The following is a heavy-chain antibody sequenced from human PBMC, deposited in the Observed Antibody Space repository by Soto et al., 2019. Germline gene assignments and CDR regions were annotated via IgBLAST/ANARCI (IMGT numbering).Heavy chain of an antibody. CDR1: GYTFTSYY. J-gene: IGHJ6*02. CDR2: INPSGGST. D-gene: IGHD6-13*01. CDR3: ENTYSSRGDFQN. V-gene: IGHV1-46*01. Sequence: ASVKVSCKASGYTFTSYYMHWVRQAPGQGLEWMGIINPSGGSTSYAQKFQGRVTMTRDTSTSTVYMELSSLRSEDTAVYYCENTYSSRGDFQNWGQGTTVTVSS.